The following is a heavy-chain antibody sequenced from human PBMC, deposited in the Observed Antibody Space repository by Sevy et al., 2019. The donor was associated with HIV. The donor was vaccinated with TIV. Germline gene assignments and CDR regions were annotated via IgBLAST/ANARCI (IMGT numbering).Heavy chain of an antibody. CDR2: ISGSGGST. J-gene: IGHJ4*02. D-gene: IGHD1-26*01. CDR1: GFIFNSYA. Sequence: GGSLRLSCAASGFIFNSYAMSWVRQAPGKGLEWVASISGSGGSTYYEDSVKGRVTISRDNFKRMMDLQMNSLRAEDTAVYYCRGVGTTTAFDYWGQGTLVTVSS. V-gene: IGHV3-23*01. CDR3: RGVGTTTAFDY.